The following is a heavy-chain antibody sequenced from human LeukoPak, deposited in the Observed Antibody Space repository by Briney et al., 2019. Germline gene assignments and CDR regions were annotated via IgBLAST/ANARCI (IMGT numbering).Heavy chain of an antibody. CDR1: GCSITSSHHY. Sequence: SETLSLTCTVSGCSITSSHHYWGWIPQPPGKELEWIGRIYYSGNPYSNPSLKSRLTISVDTSKNQFSLKLTSVTTADAAVYYCARQTAVAAGYYFDYWGPGTLVTVSS. J-gene: IGHJ4*02. V-gene: IGHV4-39*01. D-gene: IGHD6-19*01. CDR2: IYYSGNP. CDR3: ARQTAVAAGYYFDY.